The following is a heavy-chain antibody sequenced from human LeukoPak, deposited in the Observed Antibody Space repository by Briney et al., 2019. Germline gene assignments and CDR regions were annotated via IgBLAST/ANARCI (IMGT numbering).Heavy chain of an antibody. D-gene: IGHD3-9*01. J-gene: IGHJ4*02. Sequence: GASVKVSCKSSGGTFSTYALTWVRQAPGQGLEWMGRIIPIVGKVEYGQKFQGRVTITADESTTTAYLELTRLRFDDTAVYYCARLEYLDWLFTRNSPRGWGQGTRVTVSS. CDR2: IIPIVGKV. V-gene: IGHV1-69*11. CDR1: GGTFSTYA. CDR3: ARLEYLDWLFTRNSPRG.